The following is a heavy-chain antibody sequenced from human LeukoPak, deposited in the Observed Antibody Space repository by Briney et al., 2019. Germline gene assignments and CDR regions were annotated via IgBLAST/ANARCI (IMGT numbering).Heavy chain of an antibody. CDR3: ARDPGYSNSPYYLDY. CDR2: ISSSSSYI. D-gene: IGHD5-12*01. Sequence: GGSLRLSCAASGFTFSSYSMNWVRQAPGKGLEWVSSISSSSSYIYYADSVKGRFTISRDNAKNSLYLQMNSLRAEDTAVFYCARDPGYSNSPYYLDYWGQGTLVTASS. V-gene: IGHV3-21*01. CDR1: GFTFSSYS. J-gene: IGHJ4*02.